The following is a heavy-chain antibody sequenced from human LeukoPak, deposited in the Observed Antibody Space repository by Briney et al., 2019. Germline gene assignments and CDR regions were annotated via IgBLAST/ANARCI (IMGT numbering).Heavy chain of an antibody. Sequence: ASVKVSCKASGYTFTSYDIDWVRQATGQGLEWMGWMNPNSGNAGYAQTFQGRVTITWNTSISTAYMELSSLRSDDTAVYYCAREGFDVWGQGTVVTVSS. V-gene: IGHV1-8*03. CDR1: GYTFTSYD. CDR3: AREGFDV. J-gene: IGHJ3*01. CDR2: MNPNSGNA.